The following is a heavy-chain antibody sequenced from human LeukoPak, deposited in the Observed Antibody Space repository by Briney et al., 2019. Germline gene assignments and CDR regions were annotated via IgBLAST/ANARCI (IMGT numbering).Heavy chain of an antibody. CDR1: GFSFSTYG. D-gene: IGHD2-2*01. V-gene: IGHV3-33*01. CDR3: ARDVVSSTSFRASDI. CDR2: IWSDGSNK. Sequence: PGRSLRLSCAASGFSFSTYGMHWVRQAPGKGLEWVAVIWSDGSNKYYADSVKGRFTISRDNSKNTLYLQMNSLRAEDTAVYYCARDVVSSTSFRASDIWGQGTVVTVS. J-gene: IGHJ3*02.